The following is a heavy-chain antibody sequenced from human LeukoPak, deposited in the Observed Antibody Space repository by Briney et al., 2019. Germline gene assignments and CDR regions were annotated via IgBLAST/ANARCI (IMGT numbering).Heavy chain of an antibody. CDR2: ISYDGSNK. CDR3: ARVQTEEKYYYYYYGMDV. V-gene: IGHV3-30-3*01. CDR1: GFTFSSYA. D-gene: IGHD4-11*01. Sequence: GGSLRLSCAASGFTFSSYAMHWVRQAPGKGLEWVAVISYDGSNKYYADSVKGRFTISRDNSKNTLYLQMNSLRAEDTAVYYCARVQTEEKYYYYYYGMDVWAKGPRSPSP. J-gene: IGHJ6*02.